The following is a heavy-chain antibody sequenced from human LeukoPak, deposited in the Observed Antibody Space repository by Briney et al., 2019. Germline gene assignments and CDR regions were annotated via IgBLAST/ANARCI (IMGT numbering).Heavy chain of an antibody. D-gene: IGHD6-13*01. V-gene: IGHV3-33*01. CDR3: AREAAAEDYYYGMDV. CDR2: IWYDGSNK. Sequence: GGSLRLSCAASGFTFSSYGMHWVRQAPGKGLEWVAVIWYDGSNKYYADSVKGRFTISRDNSKNTLYLQMNSLRAEDTAVYYCAREAAAEDYYYGMDVWGQGPTVTVSS. CDR1: GFTFSSYG. J-gene: IGHJ6*02.